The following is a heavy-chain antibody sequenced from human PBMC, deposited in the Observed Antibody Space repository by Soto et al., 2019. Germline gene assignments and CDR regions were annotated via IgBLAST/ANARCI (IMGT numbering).Heavy chain of an antibody. CDR1: GYTFTSYG. Sequence: ASVKVSCKASGYTFTSYGISWVRQAPGQGLEWMGWISAYNGNTSYAQKLQGRVTMTTDTSTSTAYMELRSLRSDDTAVYYCARDIVVVPAASSGGYYYYGMDVWGQGTTVTVSS. D-gene: IGHD2-2*01. V-gene: IGHV1-18*04. CDR2: ISAYNGNT. CDR3: ARDIVVVPAASSGGYYYYGMDV. J-gene: IGHJ6*02.